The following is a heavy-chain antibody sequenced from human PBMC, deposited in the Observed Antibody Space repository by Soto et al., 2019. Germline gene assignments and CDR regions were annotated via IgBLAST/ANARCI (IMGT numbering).Heavy chain of an antibody. D-gene: IGHD4-17*01. V-gene: IGHV3-48*01. CDR1: GFTFSSYS. CDR3: ARARGDYTIYYYYYYMDV. CDR2: ISSSSSTI. Sequence: EVQLVESGGGLVQPGGSLRLSCAASGFTFSSYSMNWVRQAPGKGLEWVSYISSSSSTIYYADSVKGRFTISRDNAKNSLYLQMNSLRAEDTAVYYCARARGDYTIYYYYYYMDVWGKGTTVTVSS. J-gene: IGHJ6*03.